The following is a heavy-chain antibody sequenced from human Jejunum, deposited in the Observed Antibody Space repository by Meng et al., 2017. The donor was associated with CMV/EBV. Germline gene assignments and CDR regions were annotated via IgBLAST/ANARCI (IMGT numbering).Heavy chain of an antibody. CDR3: ARGGAYDSSGYNWGSFDY. D-gene: IGHD3-22*01. CDR1: FTFSTYA. J-gene: IGHJ4*02. Sequence: FTFSTYAMHWVRQAPGKGLEWVAVISYVGSNTYSADSVKGRFTISRDNSRNTLYLQMNSLKTEDTALYYCARGGAYDSSGYNWGSFDYWGQGSLVTVSS. CDR2: ISYVGSNT. V-gene: IGHV3-30*04.